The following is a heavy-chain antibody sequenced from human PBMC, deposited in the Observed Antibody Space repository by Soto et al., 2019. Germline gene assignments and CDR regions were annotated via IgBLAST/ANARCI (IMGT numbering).Heavy chain of an antibody. CDR3: ARGSRFTGTTAYYFDY. CDR1: GFTFSSYG. J-gene: IGHJ4*02. CDR2: IWYDGSNK. V-gene: IGHV3-33*01. Sequence: QVQLVESGGGLVQPGRSLRLSCAASGFTFSSYGMHWVRQAPGKGLEGVAVIWYDGSNKYYADSVKGRFTISRDNSKNTLYLQMNSLRAEDTAVYYCARGSRFTGTTAYYFDYWGQGTLVTVSS. D-gene: IGHD1-7*01.